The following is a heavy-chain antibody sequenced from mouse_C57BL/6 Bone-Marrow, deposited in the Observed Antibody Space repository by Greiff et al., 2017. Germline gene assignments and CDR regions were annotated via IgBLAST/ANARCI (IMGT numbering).Heavy chain of an antibody. J-gene: IGHJ2*01. CDR1: GYTFTDYY. D-gene: IGHD1-1*01. Sequence: VQLQQSGPELVKPGASVKISCKASGYTFTDYYINWVKQRPGQGLEWIGWIFPGSGSPFYNAKFKGKATLTVDKSSSTAYMLLSSLTSEDSAVYFCAREAVITTVFDYWGQGTTLTVSS. V-gene: IGHV1-75*01. CDR2: IFPGSGSP. CDR3: AREAVITTVFDY.